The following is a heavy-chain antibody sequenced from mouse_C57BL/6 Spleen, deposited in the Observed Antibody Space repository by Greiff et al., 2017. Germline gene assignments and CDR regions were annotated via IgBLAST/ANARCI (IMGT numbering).Heavy chain of an antibody. Sequence: EVQLVESGGGLVQPGGSLKLSCAASGFTFSDYYMYWVRQTPEKRLEWVAYISNGGGSTYYPDTVKGRFTISRDNAKNTLYLQMSRLKSEDTAMYYCARHEDYYGSSLYYYAMDYWGQGTSVTVSS. CDR2: ISNGGGST. CDR1: GFTFSDYY. V-gene: IGHV5-12*01. D-gene: IGHD1-1*01. CDR3: ARHEDYYGSSLYYYAMDY. J-gene: IGHJ4*01.